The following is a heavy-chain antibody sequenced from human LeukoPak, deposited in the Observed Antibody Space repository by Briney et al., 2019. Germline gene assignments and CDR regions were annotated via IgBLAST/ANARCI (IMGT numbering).Heavy chain of an antibody. D-gene: IGHD3-16*01. CDR3: ARERVLRV. CDR2: ISSSSSYT. CDR1: GFTFSDYY. J-gene: IGHJ4*02. V-gene: IGHV3-11*05. Sequence: KTGGSLRLSCAASGFTFSDYYMTWIRQAPGKGLEWVSYISSSSSYTNYAASVRGRFTVSRDNAKNSLYLQMNSLRAEDTAVYYCARERVLRVWGQGTLVTVSS.